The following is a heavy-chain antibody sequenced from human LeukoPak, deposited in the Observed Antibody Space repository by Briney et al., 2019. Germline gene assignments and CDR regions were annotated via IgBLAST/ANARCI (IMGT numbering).Heavy chain of an antibody. Sequence: ASVKVSCKASGYTFTDYYINWVRQAPGQGLEWMGWINPNSGGTNYAQKFQGWVTVTRDTSISTAYMELSRLRSDDTAIYYCARLPRNYGDYVAYWGQGTPVTVSS. CDR3: ARLPRNYGDYVAY. CDR1: GYTFTDYY. CDR2: INPNSGGT. J-gene: IGHJ4*02. D-gene: IGHD4-17*01. V-gene: IGHV1-2*04.